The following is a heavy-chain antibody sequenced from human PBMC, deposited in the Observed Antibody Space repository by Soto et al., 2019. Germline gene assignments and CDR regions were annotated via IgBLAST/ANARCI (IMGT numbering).Heavy chain of an antibody. CDR3: ARGPGWYYGSGSYF. Sequence: PSETLSLTCAVVGDSLSGYYWSWIRQPPGKGLEWIGEINHSGSTNYNPSLKSRVTISVDTSKNQFSLKLSSVTAADTAVYYCARGPGWYYGSGSYFWGQGTTVTVSS. V-gene: IGHV4-34*01. J-gene: IGHJ6*02. CDR1: GDSLSGYY. D-gene: IGHD3-10*01. CDR2: INHSGST.